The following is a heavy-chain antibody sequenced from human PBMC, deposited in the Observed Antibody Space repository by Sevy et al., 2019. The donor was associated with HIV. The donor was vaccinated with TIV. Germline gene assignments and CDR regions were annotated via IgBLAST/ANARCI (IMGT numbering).Heavy chain of an antibody. V-gene: IGHV3-7*01. CDR3: AREEWYQLLYYYYGMDV. D-gene: IGHD2-2*01. CDR2: IKQDGSEK. CDR1: GLTFSSYW. Sequence: GGSLRLSCAASGLTFSSYWMSWVRQAPGKGLEWVANIKQDGSEKYYVDSVKGRFTISRDNAKNSLYLQMNSLRAEDTAVYYCAREEWYQLLYYYYGMDVWGQGTTVTVSS. J-gene: IGHJ6*02.